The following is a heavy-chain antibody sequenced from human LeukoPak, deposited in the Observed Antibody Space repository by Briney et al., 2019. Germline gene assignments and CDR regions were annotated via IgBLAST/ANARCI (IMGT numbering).Heavy chain of an antibody. CDR3: ARGDKYTYYFDY. V-gene: IGHV4-61*02. CDR1: GGSISSGGYY. J-gene: IGHJ4*02. CDR2: IYSTGST. Sequence: SETLSLTCTVSGGSISSGGYYWSWIRQPAGKGLEYLGRIYSTGSTNYNPSLRSRVTISVDTSKNQFSLKLSSVTAADTAVYYCARGDKYTYYFDYWGQGTLVAVSS. D-gene: IGHD1-1*01.